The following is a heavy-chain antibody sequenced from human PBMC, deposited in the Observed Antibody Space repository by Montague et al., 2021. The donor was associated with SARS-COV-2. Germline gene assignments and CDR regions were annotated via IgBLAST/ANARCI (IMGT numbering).Heavy chain of an antibody. D-gene: IGHD3-16*02. Sequence: SETLSLTCSVSGGSVRSGSYYWSWIRQPPGKGLQWIGNVLYTGVTSFNPSLKSRLTTSVDSSKNEFSLNLRSVTAADTAVYYCAMTAVIRYQYYFDNWGQGTVVAVSS. J-gene: IGHJ4*02. CDR1: GGSVRSGSYY. V-gene: IGHV4-61*01. CDR2: VLYTGVT. CDR3: AMTAVIRYQYYFDN.